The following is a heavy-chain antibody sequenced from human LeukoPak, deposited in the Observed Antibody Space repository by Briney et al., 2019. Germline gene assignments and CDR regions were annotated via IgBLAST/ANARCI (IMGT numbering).Heavy chain of an antibody. CDR2: NSAYNGNT. CDR3: AVGRDGRYCSGGSCSQFDY. D-gene: IGHD2-15*01. J-gene: IGHJ4*02. V-gene: IGHV1-18*01. CDR1: GYTFPSYG. Sequence: ASVKVSCNASGYTFPSYGISWVRQAPGQALEWMGWNSAYNGNTNYAHKLQGRLTMTTDTSTRTAYMELSRLRSDGTGVYYCAVGRDGRYCSGGSCSQFDYWGQGTLVTVSS.